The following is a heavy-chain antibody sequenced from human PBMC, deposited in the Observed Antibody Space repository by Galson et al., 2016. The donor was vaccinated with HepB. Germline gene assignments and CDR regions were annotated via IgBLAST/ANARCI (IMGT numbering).Heavy chain of an antibody. J-gene: IGHJ4*02. CDR1: GFIFSEFY. V-gene: IGHV3-11*01. CDR3: AKERLVRRIFDH. CDR2: ISSTGTTT. D-gene: IGHD1-1*01. Sequence: SLRLSCAASGFIFSEFYMAWIRQAPGKGLEWVSQISSTGTTTHSADSVKGRFTISRDNTKNSLYLQMNGLRAEDTAVYYCAKERLVRRIFDHWGQGTLLTVSS.